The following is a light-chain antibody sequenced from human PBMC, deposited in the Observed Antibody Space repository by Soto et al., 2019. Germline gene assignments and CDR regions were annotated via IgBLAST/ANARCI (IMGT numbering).Light chain of an antibody. Sequence: QAVVTQEPSLTVSPGGTVTLTCGSSTGAVTSGHFPSWFQQKPGQAPRTLIYDTSNKHSWTPARFSGSLLGGKAALTLSGAQPEDEADCDCLLSNGGDWVFGGGTKVTVL. J-gene: IGLJ3*02. CDR1: TGAVTSGHF. V-gene: IGLV7-46*01. CDR2: DTS. CDR3: LLSNGGDWV.